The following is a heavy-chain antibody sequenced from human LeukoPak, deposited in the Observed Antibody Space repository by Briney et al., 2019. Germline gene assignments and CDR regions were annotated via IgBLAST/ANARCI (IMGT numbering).Heavy chain of an antibody. J-gene: IGHJ1*01. V-gene: IGHV4-59*01. CDR1: GGSISSYY. CDR3: ASSYSSSWYGPEYFQH. CDR2: IYYSGST. Sequence: SETLSLTCTVSGGSISSYYWSWIRQPPGKGLEWIGYIYYSGSTNYNPSLKSRDTISVDTSKNQFSLKLSSVTAADTAVYYCASSYSSSWYGPEYFQHWGQGTLVTVSS. D-gene: IGHD6-13*01.